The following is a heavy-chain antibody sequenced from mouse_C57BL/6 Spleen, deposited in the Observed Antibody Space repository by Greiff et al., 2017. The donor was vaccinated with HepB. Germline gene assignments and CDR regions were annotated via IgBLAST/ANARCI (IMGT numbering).Heavy chain of an antibody. Sequence: VQLQQPGTELVKPGASVKLSCKASGYTFTSYWMHWVKQRPGQGLEWIGNINPSNGGTNYNEKFKSKATLTVDKSSSTAYMQLSSLTSEDSAVYYCARGEGYYYGSRNYFDYWGQGTTLTVSS. J-gene: IGHJ2*01. CDR3: ARGEGYYYGSRNYFDY. CDR2: INPSNGGT. D-gene: IGHD1-1*01. CDR1: GYTFTSYW. V-gene: IGHV1-53*01.